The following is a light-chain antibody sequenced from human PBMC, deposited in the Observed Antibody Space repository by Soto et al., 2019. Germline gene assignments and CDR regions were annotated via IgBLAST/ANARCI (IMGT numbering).Light chain of an antibody. CDR3: LSYADTAYV. V-gene: IGLV2-8*01. J-gene: IGLJ1*01. CDR1: SSDVGGYNY. CDR2: EVS. Sequence: QSVLAQPTSASGSPGQSVTISCAGTSSDVGGYNYVSWYQQYPGKVPKLMIYEVSERPSGVPDRFSGSKSGNTAFLTVSGLQAEDEAGYYCLSYADTAYVFGTGTKVTVL.